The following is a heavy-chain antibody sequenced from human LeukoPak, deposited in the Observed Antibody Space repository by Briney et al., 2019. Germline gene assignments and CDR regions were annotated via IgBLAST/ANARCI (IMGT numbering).Heavy chain of an antibody. CDR3: ARGSYYGSGSYLNAFDI. CDR2: ISAYNGNT. V-gene: IGHV1-18*01. Sequence: ASVKVSCKASGYTFTSYGISWVRQAPGQGLEWMGWISAYNGNTNYARKFQGRVTMTTDTSTSTAYMELRSLRSDDTAVYYCARGSYYGSGSYLNAFDIWGQGTMVTVSS. CDR1: GYTFTSYG. J-gene: IGHJ3*02. D-gene: IGHD3-10*01.